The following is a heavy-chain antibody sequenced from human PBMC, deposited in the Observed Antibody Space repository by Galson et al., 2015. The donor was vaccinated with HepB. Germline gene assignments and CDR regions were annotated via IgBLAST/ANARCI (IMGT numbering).Heavy chain of an antibody. CDR1: GFSFSSYG. V-gene: IGHV3-30*18. D-gene: IGHD3-22*01. CDR2: ISYDGSNK. CDR3: AKGDDSSGHYNIDS. Sequence: SLRLSCAASGFSFSSYGTHWVRQAPGKGLEWVAVISYDGSNKYYAESLKGRFTISRDNSKNTLYLQMNSLRAEDTAVYYCAKGDDSSGHYNIDSSGQGTLVTVSS. J-gene: IGHJ5*01.